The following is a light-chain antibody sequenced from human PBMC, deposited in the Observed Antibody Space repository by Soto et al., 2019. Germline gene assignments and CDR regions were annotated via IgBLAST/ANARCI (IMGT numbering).Light chain of an antibody. CDR3: QQYYDTPST. CDR1: QSVLYSSNNKNY. CDR2: WAS. Sequence: DIVMTQSPDSLAVSLGERATINCKSSQSVLYSSNNKNYLAWYQHKPGQPPKLLIYWASTRESGVPDRFSGSGSGTGFTLTISSLQAEDVAVYYCQQYYDTPSTFGQGTKLEIK. V-gene: IGKV4-1*01. J-gene: IGKJ2*01.